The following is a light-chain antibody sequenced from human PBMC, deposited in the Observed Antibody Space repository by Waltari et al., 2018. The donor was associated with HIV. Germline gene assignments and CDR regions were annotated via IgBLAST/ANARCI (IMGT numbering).Light chain of an antibody. CDR3: AAWDDSLNGPGVV. V-gene: IGLV1-44*01. CDR2: SNN. CDR1: SSNLGSTT. J-gene: IGLJ2*01. Sequence: QSVLTQPPSASGPPGQRVTIPCSGSSSNLGSTTVNWYQQLPGTAPKLLIYSNNQRPSGVPDRFSGSKSGTSASLAISGLQSEDEADYYCAAWDDSLNGPGVVFGGGTKLTVL.